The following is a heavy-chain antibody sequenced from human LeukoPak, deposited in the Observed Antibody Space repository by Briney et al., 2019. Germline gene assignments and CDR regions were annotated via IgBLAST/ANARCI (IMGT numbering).Heavy chain of an antibody. CDR2: IYHSGGT. Sequence: SETLSLTCTVSGGSISSSNWWNWVRQPPGKGLEWIGEIYHSGGTNYNPSLKSRVTISLDKSKNQFSLRLTSVTAADTAVYYCARRGPQLLNWYNDYWGREPWSASPQ. D-gene: IGHD1/OR15-1a*01. CDR1: GGSISSSNW. V-gene: IGHV4-4*02. CDR3: ARRGPQLLNWYNDY. J-gene: IGHJ4*02.